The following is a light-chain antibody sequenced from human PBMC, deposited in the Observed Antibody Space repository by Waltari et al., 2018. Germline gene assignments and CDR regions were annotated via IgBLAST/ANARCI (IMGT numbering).Light chain of an antibody. CDR1: QSVSSSY. J-gene: IGKJ1*01. Sequence: EIVLTQSQGTLSSSPGERATLSCRASQSVSSSYLAWYQQKPGQAPRLLIYGASSRATGITDRFSGSGSGTDFTLTISRLEPEDFAVYYCQQYGRSPRTFGQGTTVEIK. V-gene: IGKV3-20*01. CDR2: GAS. CDR3: QQYGRSPRT.